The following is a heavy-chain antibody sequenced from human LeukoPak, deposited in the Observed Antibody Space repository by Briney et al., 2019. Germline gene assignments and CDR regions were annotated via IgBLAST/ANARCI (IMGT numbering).Heavy chain of an antibody. CDR2: IIPIFGTA. CDR1: GGNFSSYA. D-gene: IGHD6-6*01. J-gene: IGHJ5*02. Sequence: SVNVSCKASGGNFSSYAISWVRQAPGQGLEWMGGIIPIFGTANYAQKFQGRVTITTDESTSTAYMELSSLRSEDTAVYYCASLAARPRGYGNWFDPWGQGTLVTVSS. CDR3: ASLAARPRGYGNWFDP. V-gene: IGHV1-69*05.